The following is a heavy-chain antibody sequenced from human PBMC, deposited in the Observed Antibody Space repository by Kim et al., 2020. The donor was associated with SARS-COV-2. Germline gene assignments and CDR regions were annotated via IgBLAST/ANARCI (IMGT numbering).Heavy chain of an antibody. D-gene: IGHD3-10*01. V-gene: IGHV1-18*01. Sequence: KLQGRVTMTTDTSTSTAYMELRSLRSDDTAVYYCARGGGVQGVISWAFDIWGQGTMVTVSS. CDR3: ARGGGVQGVISWAFDI. J-gene: IGHJ3*02.